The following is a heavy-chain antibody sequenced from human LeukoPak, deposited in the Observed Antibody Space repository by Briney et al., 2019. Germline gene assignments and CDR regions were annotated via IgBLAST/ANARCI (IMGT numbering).Heavy chain of an antibody. CDR1: GFTFGSYW. Sequence: GGSLRLSCAASGFTFGSYWMHWVRQAPGKGLVWVSRINTDGSTTTYADSVKGRFRISRDSARNTLYLQMNSLRAEDTAVYYCARGSYSSSSLPFDYWGQGTLVTVSS. CDR3: ARGSYSSSSLPFDY. D-gene: IGHD6-6*01. V-gene: IGHV3-74*01. CDR2: INTDGSTT. J-gene: IGHJ4*02.